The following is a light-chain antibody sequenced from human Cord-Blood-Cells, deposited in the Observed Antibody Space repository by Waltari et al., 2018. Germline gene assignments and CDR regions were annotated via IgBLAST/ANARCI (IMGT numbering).Light chain of an antibody. CDR3: QQYGSSPQT. CDR1: QSVSSSY. V-gene: IGKV3-20*01. CDR2: GAS. J-gene: IGKJ1*01. Sequence: IVLTQSPGTLSLSPGERAPLSSRASQSVSSSYLAWYQQKPGQAPRLLIYGASSRATGIPDRFSGSGSGTDVTLTISRLEPEDFAVYYCQQYGSSPQTFGQGTKVEIK.